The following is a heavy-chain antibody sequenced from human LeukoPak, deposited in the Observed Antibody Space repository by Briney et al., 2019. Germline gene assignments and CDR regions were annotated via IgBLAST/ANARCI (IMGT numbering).Heavy chain of an antibody. CDR1: AFTFSNYA. J-gene: IGHJ3*02. CDR2: ISSSSSYI. Sequence: GGSLRLSCAASAFTFSNYAMSWVRQAPGKGLEWVSSISSSSSYIYYADSVKGRFTISRDNAKNSLYLQMNSLRAEDTAVYYCARDPGGAGAFDIWGQGTMVTVSS. D-gene: IGHD3-10*01. CDR3: ARDPGGAGAFDI. V-gene: IGHV3-21*01.